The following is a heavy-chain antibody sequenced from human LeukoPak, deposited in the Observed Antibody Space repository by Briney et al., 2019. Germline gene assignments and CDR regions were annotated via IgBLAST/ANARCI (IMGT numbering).Heavy chain of an antibody. J-gene: IGHJ4*02. CDR2: ISYDGSNK. V-gene: IGHV3-30*04. CDR3: AREGHGAADY. D-gene: IGHD6-13*01. Sequence: GRSLRLSCAASGFTFSSYAMHWVRQAPGKGLGWVAVISYDGSNKYYADSVKGRFTISRDNSKNTLYLQMNSLRAEDTALYYCAREGHGAADYWGQGTLVTVSS. CDR1: GFTFSSYA.